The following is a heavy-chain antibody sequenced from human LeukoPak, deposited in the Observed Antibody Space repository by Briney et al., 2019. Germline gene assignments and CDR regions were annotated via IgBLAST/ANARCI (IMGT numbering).Heavy chain of an antibody. Sequence: GASVKVSCKASGYTFTGYYMHWVRQAPGQGLEWMGWINPNSGGTNYAQKFQGRVTMTRDTSISTAYMELSRLRSDDTAVYYCARGTYYYDSGGYYYPDYWGQGTLVTVSS. CDR1: GYTFTGYY. CDR2: INPNSGGT. V-gene: IGHV1-2*02. J-gene: IGHJ4*02. D-gene: IGHD3-22*01. CDR3: ARGTYYYDSGGYYYPDY.